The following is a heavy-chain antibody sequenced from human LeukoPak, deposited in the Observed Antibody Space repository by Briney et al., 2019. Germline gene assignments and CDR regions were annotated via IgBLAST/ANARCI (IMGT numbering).Heavy chain of an antibody. CDR2: IYSGGST. V-gene: IGHV3-66*01. CDR3: ARDPPPHYYDSSGYYPSYYFDY. CDR1: GFTVSSNY. J-gene: IGHJ4*02. D-gene: IGHD3-22*01. Sequence: GGSLRLSCAASGFTVSSNYMSWVRQAPGKGLEWVSVIYSGGSTYYADSVKGRFTISRDNSKNTLYLQMNSLRAEDTAVYYCARDPPPHYYDSSGYYPSYYFDYWGQGTLVTVSS.